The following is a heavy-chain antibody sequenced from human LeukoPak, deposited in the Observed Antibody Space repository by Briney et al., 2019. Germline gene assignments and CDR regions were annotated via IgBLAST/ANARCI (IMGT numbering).Heavy chain of an antibody. J-gene: IGHJ4*02. CDR1: GFTFSSYG. CDR3: ARGRMYYYDSSGQSRRYFDY. Sequence: PGGSLRLSCAASGFTFSSYGMSWVRQPPGKGLEWIGEINHSGSTNYNPSLKSRVTISVDTSKNQFSLKLSSMTAADTAVYYCARGRMYYYDSSGQSRRYFDYWGQGTLVTVSS. CDR2: INHSGST. V-gene: IGHV4-34*01. D-gene: IGHD3-22*01.